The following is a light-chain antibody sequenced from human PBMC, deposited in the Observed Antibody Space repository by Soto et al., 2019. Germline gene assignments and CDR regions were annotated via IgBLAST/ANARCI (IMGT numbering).Light chain of an antibody. Sequence: EMVLTQSPATLSLSPGERATLSCGGSQSVSSYLAWYQQKPGQAPRLLIYDASNRATGIPARFSGSGSGTDFTLTISSLEPEDFAVYYCQQYGSSGTFGQGTKVDIK. CDR3: QQYGSSGT. J-gene: IGKJ1*01. CDR1: QSVSSY. V-gene: IGKV3-11*01. CDR2: DAS.